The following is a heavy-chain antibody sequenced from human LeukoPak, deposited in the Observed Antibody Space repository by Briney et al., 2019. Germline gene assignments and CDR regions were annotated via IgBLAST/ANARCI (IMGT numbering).Heavy chain of an antibody. D-gene: IGHD3-22*01. CDR3: AREGSPGDSSGPFDY. Sequence: ASVKVSCKASGYTFTSYGISWVRQAPGQGLEWMGWISAYNGNTNYAQKLQGRVTMTTDTSTSTAYMELRSLRSDDTAVYYCAREGSPGDSSGPFDYWGQGTLVTVSS. V-gene: IGHV1-18*01. J-gene: IGHJ4*02. CDR1: GYTFTSYG. CDR2: ISAYNGNT.